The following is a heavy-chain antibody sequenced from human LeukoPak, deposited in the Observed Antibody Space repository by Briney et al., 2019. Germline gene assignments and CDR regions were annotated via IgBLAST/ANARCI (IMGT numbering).Heavy chain of an antibody. CDR3: ARVFTRVRGIMFDLVYYFDY. Sequence: SETLSLTCSVSAYSISSGHYWGWIRQPPGKGLEWIGSIYHSGSTYYNPSLKSRVTISVDTSKSQFSLKLSSVTAADTAVYYCARVFTRVRGIMFDLVYYFDYWGQGTLVIVSS. CDR2: IYHSGST. D-gene: IGHD3-10*01. CDR1: AYSISSGHY. J-gene: IGHJ4*02. V-gene: IGHV4-38-2*02.